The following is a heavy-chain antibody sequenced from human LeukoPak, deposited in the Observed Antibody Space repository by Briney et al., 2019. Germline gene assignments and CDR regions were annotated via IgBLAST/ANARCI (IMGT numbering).Heavy chain of an antibody. CDR3: AKDLGGVNYYYYGMDV. CDR1: GFTFSSYG. J-gene: IGHJ6*02. CDR2: ISYDGSNK. V-gene: IGHV3-30*18. Sequence: GGSLRLSCAASGFTFSSYGMHWVRQAPGKGLEWVAVISYDGSNKYYADSVKGRFTISRDNSKNTLYLQMNSLRAEDTAVYYCAKDLGGVNYYYYGMDVWGQGTTVTVSS. D-gene: IGHD1-26*01.